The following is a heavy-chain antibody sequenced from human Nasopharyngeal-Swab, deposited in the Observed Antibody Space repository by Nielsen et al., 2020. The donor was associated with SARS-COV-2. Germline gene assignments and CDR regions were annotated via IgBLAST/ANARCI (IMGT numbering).Heavy chain of an antibody. Sequence: GSLRLSCTVSGGSISSSSYYWGWIRQPPGKGLEWIGSIYYSGSTYYNPSLKSRVTISVDTSKNQFSLKLSSVNAAEKEGEEGERKKEKGRDPWGQGTLVTVSS. CDR2: IYYSGST. V-gene: IGHV4-39*01. CDR3: ERKKEKGRDP. CDR1: GGSISSSSYY. D-gene: IGHD3-16*01. J-gene: IGHJ5*02.